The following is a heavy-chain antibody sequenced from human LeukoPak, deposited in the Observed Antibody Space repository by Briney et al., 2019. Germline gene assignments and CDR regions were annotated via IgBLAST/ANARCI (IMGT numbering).Heavy chain of an antibody. CDR3: ARVPGPYTTSRFDY. CDR1: GYTFTDYY. J-gene: IGHJ4*02. CDR2: IDPNSGGT. D-gene: IGHD6-13*01. Sequence: ASVRVSCKTSGYTFTDYYLHWVRQAPGQGLEWMGRIDPNSGGTNYAQKFQVRVTVARDTSISTVYMELSGLRSDDTAVYYCARVPGPYTTSRFDYWGQGTLVTVSS. V-gene: IGHV1-2*02.